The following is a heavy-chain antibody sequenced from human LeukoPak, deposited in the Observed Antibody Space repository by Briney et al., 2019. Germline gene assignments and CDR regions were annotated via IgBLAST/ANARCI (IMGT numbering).Heavy chain of an antibody. CDR3: ARSGSCSSTSCQWFGY. CDR1: GGSLSSGDYY. V-gene: IGHV4-30-4*01. Sequence: PSETLSLTCTVSGGSLSSGDYYWIWIRQPPGKGPEWIGYIYYSGSTYYNPSLKSRVTISVDTSKNQFSLKLSSVTAADTAVYFCARSGSCSSTSCQWFGYWGQGTLVTVSS. D-gene: IGHD2-2*01. J-gene: IGHJ4*02. CDR2: IYYSGST.